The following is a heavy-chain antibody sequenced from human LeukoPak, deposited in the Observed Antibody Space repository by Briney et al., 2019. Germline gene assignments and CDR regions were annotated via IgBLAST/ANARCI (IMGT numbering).Heavy chain of an antibody. CDR3: ARIVPYYDFWSGYLPSYYYYMDV. CDR2: IYYSGST. D-gene: IGHD3-3*01. V-gene: IGHV4-59*01. Sequence: SETLSLTCTGSGGSISSYYWSWIRQPPGKGLEWIGYIYYSGSTNYNPSLKSRVTISVDTSKNQFSLKLSSVTAADTAVYYCARIVPYYDFWSGYLPSYYYYMDVWGKGTTVPVSS. J-gene: IGHJ6*03. CDR1: GGSISSYY.